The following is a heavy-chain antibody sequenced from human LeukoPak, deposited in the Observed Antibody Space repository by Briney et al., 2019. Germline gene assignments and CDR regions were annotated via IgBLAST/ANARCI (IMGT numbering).Heavy chain of an antibody. CDR3: AKGFSYYYDRGYDPDSY. V-gene: IGHV3-30*18. J-gene: IGHJ4*02. CDR2: ISYDGSNK. Sequence: GGSLRLSCAASGFTFSSYGMHWVRQAPGKGLEWVAVISYDGSNKYYADSVKGRFTISRDNSKNTLYLQMNSLRAEDTAVYYCAKGFSYYYDRGYDPDSYWGQGTLVTVSS. D-gene: IGHD3-22*01. CDR1: GFTFSSYG.